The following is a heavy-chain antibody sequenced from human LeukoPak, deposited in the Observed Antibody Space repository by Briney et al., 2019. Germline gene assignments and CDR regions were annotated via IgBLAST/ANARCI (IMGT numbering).Heavy chain of an antibody. D-gene: IGHD2-21*01. CDR1: GYSISSGYY. Sequence: PSETLPLTCAVSGYSISSGYYWGWIRQPPGKGLEWIGSIYHSGSTYYNPSLKSRVTISVDTSKNQFSLKLSSVTAADTAVYYCATTYCGGDCYIIEYYFDCWGQGTLVTVSS. CDR2: IYHSGST. CDR3: ATTYCGGDCYIIEYYFDC. V-gene: IGHV4-38-2*01. J-gene: IGHJ4*02.